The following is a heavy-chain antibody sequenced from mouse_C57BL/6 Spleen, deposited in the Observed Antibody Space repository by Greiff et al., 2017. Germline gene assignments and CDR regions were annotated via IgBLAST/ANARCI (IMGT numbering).Heavy chain of an antibody. Sequence: VQLKQSGPELVKPGASVKIPCKASGYTFTDYNMDWVKQSHGKSLEWIGDINPNNGGTIYNQKFKGKATLTVDKSSSTAYMELRSLTSEDTAVYYCARKGRLRLADVFAYWGQGTLVTVSA. D-gene: IGHD2-4*01. V-gene: IGHV1-18*01. CDR1: GYTFTDYN. CDR2: INPNNGGT. J-gene: IGHJ3*01. CDR3: ARKGRLRLADVFAY.